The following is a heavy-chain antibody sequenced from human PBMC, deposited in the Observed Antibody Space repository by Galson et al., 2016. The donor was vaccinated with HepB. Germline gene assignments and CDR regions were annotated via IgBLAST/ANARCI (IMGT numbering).Heavy chain of an antibody. CDR3: ARIHTGTSVWSFDY. V-gene: IGHV2-70*11. Sequence: PALVKPTPTLTLTCTVSGFPLSSSGMCVSWIRQPPGKAPEWLARIDWDDDKYYSTSLNTRLSISKGTSKNQVFLRMTNMDPVDTATYYCARIHTGTSVWSFDYWGQGTLVTVSS. CDR1: GFPLSSSGMC. CDR2: IDWDDDK. D-gene: IGHD1-7*01. J-gene: IGHJ4*02.